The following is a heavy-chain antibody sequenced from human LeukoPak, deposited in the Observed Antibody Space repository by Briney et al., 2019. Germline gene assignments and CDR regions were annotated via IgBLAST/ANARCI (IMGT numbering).Heavy chain of an antibody. CDR1: GGTFSSYA. Sequence: GASVKVSCTASGGTFSSYAISWVRQAPGQGLEWMGGIIPIFGTANYAQKFQGRVTITADESTSTAYMELSSLRSEDTAVYYCAYLPDIVVVPAAMGKLIDAFDIWGQGTMVTVSS. CDR2: IIPIFGTA. D-gene: IGHD2-2*01. CDR3: AYLPDIVVVPAAMGKLIDAFDI. V-gene: IGHV1-69*01. J-gene: IGHJ3*02.